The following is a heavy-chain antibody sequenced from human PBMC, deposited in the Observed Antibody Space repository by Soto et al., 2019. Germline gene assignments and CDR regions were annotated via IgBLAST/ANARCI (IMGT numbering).Heavy chain of an antibody. D-gene: IGHD7-27*01. V-gene: IGHV4-39*01. Sequence: QLQLQESGPGLVKPSETLSLTCTVSGGSISSSSYYWGWIRQPPGKGLEWIGSIYYSGSTYYNPSLKSRVTISVDTSKNQFSLKLSSVTAADTAVYYRARHVNPWAQGAFDIWGQGTMVTVSS. J-gene: IGHJ3*02. CDR1: GGSISSSSYY. CDR3: ARHVNPWAQGAFDI. CDR2: IYYSGST.